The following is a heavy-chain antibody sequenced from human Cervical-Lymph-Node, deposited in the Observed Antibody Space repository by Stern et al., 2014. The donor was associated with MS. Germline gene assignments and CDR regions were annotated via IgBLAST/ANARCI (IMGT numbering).Heavy chain of an antibody. CDR1: GFSLTTTGMC. CDR3: ARTPGQTNTWGLDY. J-gene: IGHJ4*02. CDR2: IDWDGDK. D-gene: IGHD7-27*01. V-gene: IGHV2-70*01. Sequence: QVTLKESGPALVKPTQTLTLTCTFSGFSLTTTGMCVTWTRQPPGKGLAWLALIDWDGDKYYSTSLKTRLTISQDTSKSQVVLTVTNMDPVDTATYFCARTPGQTNTWGLDYWGQGALVTVSS.